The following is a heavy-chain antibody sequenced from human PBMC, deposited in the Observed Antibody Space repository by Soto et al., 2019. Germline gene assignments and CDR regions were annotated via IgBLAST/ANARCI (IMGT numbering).Heavy chain of an antibody. CDR1: GGSIISYC. CDR3: ARHEGDSSSWYSSRGYFDY. Sequence: SETLSLTCTVSGGSIISYCWSWIRQPPGKGLEWIGYIYYSGSTNYNPSLKSRVTISVDTSKNQFSLKLSSVTAADTAVYYCARHEGDSSSWYSSRGYFDYWGQGTLVTVSS. D-gene: IGHD6-13*01. CDR2: IYYSGST. V-gene: IGHV4-59*08. J-gene: IGHJ4*02.